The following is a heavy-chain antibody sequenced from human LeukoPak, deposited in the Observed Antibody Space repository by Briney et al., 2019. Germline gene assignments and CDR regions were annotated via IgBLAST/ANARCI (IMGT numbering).Heavy chain of an antibody. CDR2: INPSGGST. CDR1: GYTFTSYY. J-gene: IGHJ4*02. Sequence: ASVKVSCKASGYTFTSYYMHWVRQAPGQGLEWMGIINPSGGSTSYAQKCQGRVTMTRDTSTSTVYMELSSLRSEDTAVYYCARDRSIVVVTAPGGYWGQGTLVTVSS. D-gene: IGHD2-21*02. CDR3: ARDRSIVVVTAPGGY. V-gene: IGHV1-46*01.